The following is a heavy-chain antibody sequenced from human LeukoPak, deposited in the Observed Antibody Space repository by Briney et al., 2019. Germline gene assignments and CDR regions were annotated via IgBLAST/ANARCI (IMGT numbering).Heavy chain of an antibody. CDR3: ATIAVAGTGSGLFDY. J-gene: IGHJ4*02. Sequence: ASVKVSCKASGYTFTGYYMHWVRQAPGQGLEWMGIINPSGGSTSYAQKFQGRVTMTRDMSTSTAYMELRSLRSDDTAVYYCATIAVAGTGSGLFDYWGQGTLVTVSS. V-gene: IGHV1-46*01. CDR1: GYTFTGYY. CDR2: INPSGGST. D-gene: IGHD6-19*01.